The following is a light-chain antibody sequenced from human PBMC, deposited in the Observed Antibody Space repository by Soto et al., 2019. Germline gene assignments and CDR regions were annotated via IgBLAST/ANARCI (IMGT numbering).Light chain of an antibody. CDR3: MQALQTPLT. J-gene: IGKJ4*01. CDR1: QTLLHSDGFIY. CDR2: LGS. Sequence: DIVMTQSPLSLPVTPGEPASLSCRSSQTLLHSDGFIYLDWYLQKPGQSPQLLIYLGSYRASGVPDRFSGSGSGTDFTLKISRVEAEDVGVYYCMQALQTPLTFGGGTKVDIK. V-gene: IGKV2-28*01.